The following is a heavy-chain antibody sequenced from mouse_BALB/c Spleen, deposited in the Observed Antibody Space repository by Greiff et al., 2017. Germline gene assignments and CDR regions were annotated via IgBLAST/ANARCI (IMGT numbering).Heavy chain of an antibody. CDR1: GFSLTSYG. V-gene: IGHV2-9*02. CDR2: IWAGGST. J-gene: IGHJ4*01. Sequence: VKLMESGPGLVEPSQSLSITCTVSGFSLTSYGVHWVRQPPGKGLEWLGVIWAGGSTNYNSALMSRLSISKDNSKSQVFLKMNSLQTDDTAMYYCARAPYSYAMDYWGQGTSVTVSS. CDR3: ARAPYSYAMDY.